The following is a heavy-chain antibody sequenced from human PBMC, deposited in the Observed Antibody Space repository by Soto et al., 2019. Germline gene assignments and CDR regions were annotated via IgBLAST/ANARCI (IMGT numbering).Heavy chain of an antibody. V-gene: IGHV4-39*01. CDR2: LYSSGKT. CDR1: GGSVRSSGYY. CDR3: ARLILAFTEAFDY. J-gene: IGHJ4*02. D-gene: IGHD2-15*01. Sequence: SEPLSLTCTVSGGSVRSSGYYWAWIRQPPGKGLEWIGSLYSSGKTYRNPSLKSRVTMSDDTSKNQLSLRLSSVTAADTAVYYCARLILAFTEAFDYGGQGTLVT.